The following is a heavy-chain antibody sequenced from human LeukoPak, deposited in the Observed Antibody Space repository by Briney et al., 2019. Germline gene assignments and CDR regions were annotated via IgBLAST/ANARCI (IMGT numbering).Heavy chain of an antibody. CDR2: ISAYDGNT. Sequence: ASVKVSCKASGYTFTSYGISWGRQALEQGLGRMGWISAYDGNTNYAQKLQGRVTMTTDTFTSTAYMELRSLRSDGTAVYHCARSRQQLPGGNWGQGTLVTVSS. CDR1: GYTFTSYG. D-gene: IGHD6-13*01. V-gene: IGHV1-18*01. CDR3: ARSRQQLPGGN. J-gene: IGHJ4*02.